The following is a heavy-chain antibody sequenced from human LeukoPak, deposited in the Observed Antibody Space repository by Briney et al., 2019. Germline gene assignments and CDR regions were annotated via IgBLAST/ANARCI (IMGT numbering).Heavy chain of an antibody. J-gene: IGHJ4*02. CDR2: INSDGSST. CDR1: GFTFSSYW. Sequence: PGGSLRLSCAASGFTFSSYWMHWVRQAPGKGLVWVSRINSDGSSTSYADSVKGRFTISRDNAKNTLYLQMNSLRAKDTAVYYCARDWGYSYGLPNYWGQGTLVTVSS. CDR3: ARDWGYSYGLPNY. D-gene: IGHD5-18*01. V-gene: IGHV3-74*01.